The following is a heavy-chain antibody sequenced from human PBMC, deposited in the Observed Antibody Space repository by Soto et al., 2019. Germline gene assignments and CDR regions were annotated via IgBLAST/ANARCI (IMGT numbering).Heavy chain of an antibody. Sequence: PSETLSLTCAVSGGSISSGGYSWSWIRQPPGKGLEWIGYIYHSGSTYYNPSLKSRVTISVDTSKNQFSLKLTSVTAADTAVYYCARGGCSSCRFDPWGQGTLVTVSS. J-gene: IGHJ5*02. V-gene: IGHV4-30-2*02. CDR1: GGSISSGGYS. CDR3: ARGGCSSCRFDP. CDR2: IYHSGST. D-gene: IGHD6-6*01.